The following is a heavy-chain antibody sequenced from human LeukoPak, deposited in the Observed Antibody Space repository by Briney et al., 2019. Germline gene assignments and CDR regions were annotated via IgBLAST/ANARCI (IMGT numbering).Heavy chain of an antibody. D-gene: IGHD6-19*01. CDR1: GYSISSGYY. J-gene: IGHJ4*02. CDR3: ARVAVAGDFDY. Sequence: SETLSLTCTVSGYSISSGYYWGWIRQPPGKGLGWIGSIYHSGSTYYNPSLKSRVTISVDTSKNQFSLKLSSVTAADTAVYYCARVAVAGDFDYWGQGTLVTVSS. V-gene: IGHV4-38-2*02. CDR2: IYHSGST.